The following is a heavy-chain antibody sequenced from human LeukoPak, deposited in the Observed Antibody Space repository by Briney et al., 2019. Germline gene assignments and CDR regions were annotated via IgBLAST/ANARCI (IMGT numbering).Heavy chain of an antibody. CDR2: IYYSGST. CDR1: GGSIGSYY. CDR3: AREIIAAAGLDY. J-gene: IGHJ4*02. Sequence: PSETLSLTCTVSGGSIGSYYWSWIRQPPGKGLEWIGYIYYSGSTNYNPSLKSRVTISVDTSKNQFSLKLSSVTAADTAVYYCAREIIAAAGLDYWGQGTLVTVSS. D-gene: IGHD6-13*01. V-gene: IGHV4-59*01.